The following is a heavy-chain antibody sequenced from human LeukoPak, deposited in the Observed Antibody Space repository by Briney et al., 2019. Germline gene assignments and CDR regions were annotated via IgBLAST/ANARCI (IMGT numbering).Heavy chain of an antibody. D-gene: IGHD2-2*01. Sequence: PGGSLRLSCAAFGFTFSTYSMNWVRQAPGKGLDWVSSISSSGSYIYHADSVKGRFTISRDNAKNSLYLLMNSLRAEDTAVYYCARVGTCGSTSCYAVYWGQGTLVTVSS. J-gene: IGHJ4*02. CDR1: GFTFSTYS. CDR2: ISSSGSYI. V-gene: IGHV3-21*01. CDR3: ARVGTCGSTSCYAVY.